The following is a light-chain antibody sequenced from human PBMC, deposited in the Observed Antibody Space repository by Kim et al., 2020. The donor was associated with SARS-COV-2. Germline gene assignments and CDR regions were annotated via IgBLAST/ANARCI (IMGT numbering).Light chain of an antibody. V-gene: IGLV3-19*01. Sequence: SSELTQDPAVSVALGQTVRITCQGDSLRKYYATWYQQKPGQAPLLVLYDQNSRPSGIPDRFSGSSSGNTASLTITGAQAEDEADYYCSSRDTSGDLVVFGGGTQLTVL. CDR1: SLRKYY. CDR3: SSRDTSGDLVV. J-gene: IGLJ2*01. CDR2: DQN.